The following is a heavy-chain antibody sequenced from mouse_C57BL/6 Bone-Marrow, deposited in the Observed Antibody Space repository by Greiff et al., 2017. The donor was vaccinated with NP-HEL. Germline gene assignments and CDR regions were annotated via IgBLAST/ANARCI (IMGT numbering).Heavy chain of an antibody. V-gene: IGHV3-8*01. Sequence: EVMLVESGPGLAKPSQTLSLTCSVTGYSITSDYWNWIRKFPGTKLEYMGYISYSGSTYYTPSLKSRISITRDTSKNQYYLQLNSVTTEDTATYYCARLITTVVATKYFDVWGTGTTVTVAS. D-gene: IGHD1-1*01. CDR2: ISYSGST. CDR3: ARLITTVVATKYFDV. J-gene: IGHJ1*03. CDR1: GYSITSDY.